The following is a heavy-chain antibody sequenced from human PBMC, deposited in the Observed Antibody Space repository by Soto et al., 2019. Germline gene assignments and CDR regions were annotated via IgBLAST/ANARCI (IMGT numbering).Heavy chain of an antibody. CDR2: INPNSGGT. V-gene: IGHV1-2*04. D-gene: IGHD2-21*02. J-gene: IGHJ6*02. CDR3: ARDGGTAQYYYYYYGMDV. Sequence: GASVKVSCKASGYTFTGYYMHWVRQAPGQGLEWMGWINPNSGGTNYAQKFQGWVTMTRDTSISTAYMELSRLRSGDTAVYYCARDGGTAQYYYYYYGMDVWGQGTTVTVSS. CDR1: GYTFTGYY.